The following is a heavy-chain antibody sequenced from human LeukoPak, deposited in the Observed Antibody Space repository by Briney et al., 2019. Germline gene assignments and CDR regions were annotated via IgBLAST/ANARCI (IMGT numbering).Heavy chain of an antibody. CDR3: ARSIIGSSPPNWFDP. J-gene: IGHJ5*02. D-gene: IGHD6-13*01. CDR1: GGTFTSYA. Sequence: SVKVSCKASGGTFTSYAISWVRQAPGQGLEWMGGIIPIFGTANYAQKFQGRVTITADESTSTAYMELSSLRSEDTAVYYCARSIIGSSPPNWFDPWGQGTLVTVSS. V-gene: IGHV1-69*01. CDR2: IIPIFGTA.